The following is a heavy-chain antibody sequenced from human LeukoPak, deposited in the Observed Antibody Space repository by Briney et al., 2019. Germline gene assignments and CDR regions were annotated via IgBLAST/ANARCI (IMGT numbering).Heavy chain of an antibody. CDR3: TTDPLGATKRTPIDY. CDR1: GFTFNNAW. V-gene: IGHV3-15*01. J-gene: IGHJ4*02. D-gene: IGHD1-26*01. Sequence: PGGSLRLSCTASGFTFNNAWMSWVRQAPGKGLEWVGRIKSKTDGGTTDYAAPVKGRFTISRDDSKNTLYLQMNSLKTEDTAVYHCTTDPLGATKRTPIDYWGQGTLVTVSS. CDR2: IKSKTDGGTT.